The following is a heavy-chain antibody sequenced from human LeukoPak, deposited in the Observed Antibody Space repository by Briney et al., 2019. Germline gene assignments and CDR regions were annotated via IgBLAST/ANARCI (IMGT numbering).Heavy chain of an antibody. J-gene: IGHJ3*02. D-gene: IGHD6-13*01. CDR2: LNSGDGDET. CDR1: GLHLASYP. V-gene: IGHV3-23*01. CDR3: AKGSRWPNDAFDI. Sequence: GGSLRLSCAASGLHLASYPMSWVPQATGKGLEWLSSLNSGDGDETYCADSVKGRFTISRDNYKDTLYLQMNSMRGEDTALYYCAKGSRWPNDAFDIWGQGTMVTVSS.